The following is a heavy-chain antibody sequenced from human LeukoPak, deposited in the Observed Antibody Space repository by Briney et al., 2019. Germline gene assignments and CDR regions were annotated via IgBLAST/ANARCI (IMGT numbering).Heavy chain of an antibody. V-gene: IGHV3-23*01. D-gene: IGHD6-13*01. CDR1: GFTFSSYA. CDR3: ARFQPLAAAGVTFDY. J-gene: IGHJ4*02. Sequence: GGSLRLSCAAAGFTFSSYAMSWVRQAPGEGLEWVSGITGSGGSTYYADSVKGRFTISRDNSKNTLYLQMNSLRAEDTAVYYCARFQPLAAAGVTFDYWGQGTLVTVSS. CDR2: ITGSGGST.